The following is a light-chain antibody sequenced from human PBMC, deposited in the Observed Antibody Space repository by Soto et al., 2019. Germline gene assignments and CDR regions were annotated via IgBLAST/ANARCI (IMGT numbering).Light chain of an antibody. CDR3: SSYRSNSTLV. V-gene: IGLV2-18*02. CDR1: SSDIGSYDR. Sequence: QSALTQPPSVSGSPGQSVNISCSGTSSDIGSYDRVSWYQQPPDTAPKLMIYEVSNRPSGVPDRFSGSKSGNTASLTISGLQAEDEADYYCSSYRSNSTLVFGGGTKLTVL. J-gene: IGLJ2*01. CDR2: EVS.